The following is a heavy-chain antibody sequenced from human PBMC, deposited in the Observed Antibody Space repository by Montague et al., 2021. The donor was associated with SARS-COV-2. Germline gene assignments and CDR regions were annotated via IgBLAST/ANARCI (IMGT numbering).Heavy chain of an antibody. CDR2: VNQSGTT. V-gene: IGHV4-34*01. D-gene: IGHD2-21*02. CDR1: GGSFSNYY. J-gene: IGHJ3*01. CDR3: SGGRRPVVVTGAGPEGRAFDL. Sequence: SETLSLTCAISGGSFSNYYWGWIRQPPGKGLEWMGEVNQSGTTIYNPSVKSGVTISEDTSKNQFYLRLNPVTAADTAVYYCSGGRRPVVVTGAGPEGRAFDLWGQGTMVTVSS.